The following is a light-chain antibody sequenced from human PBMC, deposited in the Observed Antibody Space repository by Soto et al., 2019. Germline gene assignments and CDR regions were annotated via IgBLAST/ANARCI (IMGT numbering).Light chain of an antibody. CDR2: ESS. Sequence: ETVLTQSPGTLSLSPGDGATLSCRASQTITKYLAWYQQKPGQAPRLLIYESSERASGVPSRFRGGGSGTDFTLTISRLEPEDVAVYYCQYYSRSQGLTFGGGTKVDIK. J-gene: IGKJ4*01. V-gene: IGKV3-11*01. CDR3: QYYSRSQGLT. CDR1: QTITKY.